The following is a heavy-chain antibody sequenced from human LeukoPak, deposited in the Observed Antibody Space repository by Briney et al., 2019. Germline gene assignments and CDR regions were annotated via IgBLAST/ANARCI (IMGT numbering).Heavy chain of an antibody. D-gene: IGHD3-16*01. CDR2: IYHSGIT. J-gene: IGHJ3*02. CDR1: GYSISGGYN. Sequence: SETLSLTCTVSGYSISGGYNWGWIGPPPGQGLEWIGSIYHSGITYYNPSLKRRVTISLNTSKNQFSLKLSSVTATDTAVYYCARPSRGKLTDAFDIWGLGTRVTVSS. CDR3: ARPSRGKLTDAFDI. V-gene: IGHV4-38-2*02.